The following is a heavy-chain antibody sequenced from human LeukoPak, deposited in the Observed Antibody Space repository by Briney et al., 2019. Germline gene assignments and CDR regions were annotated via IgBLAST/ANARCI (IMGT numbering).Heavy chain of an antibody. CDR3: ARDLPYSGRPRRDYDAFDI. Sequence: PGGSLRLSCAASGFTVSSNYMSWVRQAPGKGLEWVSVIYSGGSTYYADSMKGRFTISRDNSKNTLYLQMNSLRAEDTAVYYCARDLPYSGRPRRDYDAFDIWGQGTMVTVSS. CDR1: GFTVSSNY. J-gene: IGHJ3*02. D-gene: IGHD1-26*01. V-gene: IGHV3-66*01. CDR2: IYSGGST.